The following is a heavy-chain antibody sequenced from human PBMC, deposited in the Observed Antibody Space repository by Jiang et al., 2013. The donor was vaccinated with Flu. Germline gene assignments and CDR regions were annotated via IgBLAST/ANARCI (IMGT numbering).Heavy chain of an antibody. CDR2: IYPDDSEI. CDR1: GYSFTNYW. J-gene: IGHJ4*02. D-gene: IGHD3-16*02. CDR3: ATAYDYVWGSYRYTPHYFDY. Sequence: GAEVKKPGESLKISCKGSGYSFTNYWLGWVRQMPGKGPEWMGVIYPDDSEIRYSPSIQGQVTISADKSINTAYLQWSSLKASDTAMYHCATAYDYVWGSYRYTPHYFDYWGQGTLVTVSS. V-gene: IGHV5-51*01.